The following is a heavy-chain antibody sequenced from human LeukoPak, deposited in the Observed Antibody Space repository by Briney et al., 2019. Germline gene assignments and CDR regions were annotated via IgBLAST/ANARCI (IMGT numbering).Heavy chain of an antibody. CDR1: GFTFSSYS. CDR3: ARDRGAAVAGSFDY. D-gene: IGHD6-19*01. V-gene: IGHV3-48*01. J-gene: IGHJ4*02. Sequence: GGSLSLSXAASGFTFSSYSMNWVRQAPGKGLEWVSYISSSSSTIYYADSVKGRFTISRDNAKNSLYLQMNSLRAEDTAVYYCARDRGAAVAGSFDYWGQGTLVTVSS. CDR2: ISSSSSTI.